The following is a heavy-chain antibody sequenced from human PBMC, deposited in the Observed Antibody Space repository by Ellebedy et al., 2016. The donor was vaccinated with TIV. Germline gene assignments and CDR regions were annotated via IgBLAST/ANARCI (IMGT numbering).Heavy chain of an antibody. Sequence: PGGSLRLSCAASGFTFSRYWMSWVRQAPGKGLEWVAIIKHDGSDEYYMESVEGRFTISSDYLQMNSMRAEDTAVYYCARSSGWLVEYWGQGTLITVSP. D-gene: IGHD6-19*01. CDR1: GFTFSRYW. CDR2: IKHDGSDE. CDR3: ARSSGWLVEY. V-gene: IGHV3-7*01. J-gene: IGHJ4*02.